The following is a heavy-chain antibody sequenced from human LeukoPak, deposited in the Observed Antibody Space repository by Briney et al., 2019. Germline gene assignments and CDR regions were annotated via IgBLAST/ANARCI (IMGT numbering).Heavy chain of an antibody. CDR1: GGSISSYY. Sequence: SETLSLTCTVSGGSISSYYWSWIRQPPGKGLEWIGYIYYSGSTNYNPSLKSRVTISVDKSKNQFSLKLSSVTAADTAVYHCALQSGSFGAFDIWGQGTMVTVSS. V-gene: IGHV4-59*12. J-gene: IGHJ3*02. CDR3: ALQSGSFGAFDI. D-gene: IGHD1-26*01. CDR2: IYYSGST.